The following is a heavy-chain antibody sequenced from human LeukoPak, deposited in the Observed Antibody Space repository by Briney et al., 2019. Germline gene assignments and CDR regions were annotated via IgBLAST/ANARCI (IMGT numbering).Heavy chain of an antibody. CDR3: AKDLQQLVPHSWFDP. CDR1: GFTFSSYA. D-gene: IGHD6-13*01. V-gene: IGHV3-23*01. CDR2: ISGSGGST. Sequence: PGGSLRLSCAASGFTFSSYAMSWVRQVPGKGLEWVSAISGSGGSTYYADSVKGRFTISRDNSKNTLYLQMNSLRAEDTAVYYCAKDLQQLVPHSWFDPWGQGTLVTVSS. J-gene: IGHJ5*02.